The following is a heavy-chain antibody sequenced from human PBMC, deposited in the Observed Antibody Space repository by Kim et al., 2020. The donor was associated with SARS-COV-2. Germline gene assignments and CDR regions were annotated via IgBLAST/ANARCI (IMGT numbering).Heavy chain of an antibody. J-gene: IGHJ6*02. V-gene: IGHV3-43*02. CDR2: ISGDGGST. Sequence: GGSLRLSCAASGFTFDDYAMHWVRQAPGKGLEWVSLISGDGGSTYYADSVKGRFTISRDNSKNSLYLQMNSLRTEDTALYYCAKGGRSSSWYRAVHYYGMDVWGQGTTVTVSS. CDR3: AKGGRSSSWYRAVHYYGMDV. D-gene: IGHD6-13*01. CDR1: GFTFDDYA.